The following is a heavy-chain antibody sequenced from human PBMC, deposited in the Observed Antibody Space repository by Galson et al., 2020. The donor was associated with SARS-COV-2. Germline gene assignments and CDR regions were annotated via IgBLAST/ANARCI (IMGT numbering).Heavy chain of an antibody. J-gene: IGHJ6*03. D-gene: IGHD4-17*01. V-gene: IGHV1-2*04. CDR3: ARGATMTTVTTGPWDYYYYMDV. CDR1: GYTFTGYY. CDR2: NNPNSGGT. Sequence: ASVKVSCKASGYTFTGYYMHWVRQAPGQGLEWMGWNNPNSGGTNYAQKFQGWVTMTRDTSISTAYMELSRLRSDDTAVYYCARGATMTTVTTGPWDYYYYMDVWGKGTTVTVSS.